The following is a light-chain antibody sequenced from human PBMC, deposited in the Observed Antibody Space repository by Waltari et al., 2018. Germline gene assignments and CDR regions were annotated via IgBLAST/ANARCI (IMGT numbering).Light chain of an antibody. CDR2: SNN. Sequence: QSVLTQPPSVSGTPGQRVTISCSGSSYNIGSNPVNWYQQLPGTAPKLLIYSNNHGPAGVPDRIASSRSGTAAALAVSGLQSEDEADYYCAVWEGSLNAYVFGAGTKVTVL. V-gene: IGLV1-44*01. CDR3: AVWEGSLNAYV. J-gene: IGLJ1*01. CDR1: SYNIGSNP.